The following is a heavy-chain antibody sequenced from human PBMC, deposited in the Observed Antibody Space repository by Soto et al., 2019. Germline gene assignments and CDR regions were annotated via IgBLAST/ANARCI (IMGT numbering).Heavy chain of an antibody. J-gene: IGHJ5*02. CDR3: ARALSDYDILTGYSDP. D-gene: IGHD3-9*01. V-gene: IGHV1-8*01. CDR1: GYTFTSYD. CDR2: MNPNSGNT. Sequence: ASVKVSCKASGYTFTSYDINWVRQATGQGLEWMGWMNPNSGNTGYAQKFQGRVNMTRNTSISTAYMELSSLRSEDTAVYYCARALSDYDILTGYSDPWGQGTLVTVSS.